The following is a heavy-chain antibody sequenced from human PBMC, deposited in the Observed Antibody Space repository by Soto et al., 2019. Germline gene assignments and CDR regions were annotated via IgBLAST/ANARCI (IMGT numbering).Heavy chain of an antibody. D-gene: IGHD3-16*01. Sequence: EVQLVESGGGLVQPGGSLRLSCAASGFTFSSHWMHWVRQVPGKGLVWVSRINSDGSSTSYADSVKGRFTISRDNAKNTLYLQMNSLRAEDTAVYSCASHESTDLRDDVAVWGQGSTVTVSS. CDR3: ASHESTDLRDDVAV. V-gene: IGHV3-74*01. J-gene: IGHJ6*02. CDR1: GFTFSSHW. CDR2: INSDGSST.